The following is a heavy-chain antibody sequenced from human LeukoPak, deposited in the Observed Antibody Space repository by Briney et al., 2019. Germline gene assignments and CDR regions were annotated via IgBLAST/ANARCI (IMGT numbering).Heavy chain of an antibody. CDR2: INHSGST. J-gene: IGHJ3*02. V-gene: IGHV4-34*01. CDR3: ARVSIIMIRGVIVVDAFDI. Sequence: SETLSLTCAVYGGSFSGYYWSWIRQPPGKGLEWIGEINHSGSTNYNPSLKSRVTISVDTSKNQFSLKLSSVTAADTAVYFCARVSIIMIRGVIVVDAFDIWGQGTMVTVSS. D-gene: IGHD3-10*01. CDR1: GGSFSGYY.